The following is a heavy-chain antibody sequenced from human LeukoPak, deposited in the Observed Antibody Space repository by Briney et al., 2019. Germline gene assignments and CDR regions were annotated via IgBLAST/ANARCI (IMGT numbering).Heavy chain of an antibody. J-gene: IGHJ4*02. V-gene: IGHV1-3*01. CDR2: INAANGST. CDR1: GYTFTSYA. D-gene: IGHD3-22*01. Sequence: ASVKVSCKASGYTFTSYAMHWVRQAPGQRLEWMGWINAANGSTKYSQKFQGRVTITRDTSASRAYMELSSLRSEDTAVYYCAGTYYYDSSGYYPAFDYWGQGTLVTVSS. CDR3: AGTYYYDSSGYYPAFDY.